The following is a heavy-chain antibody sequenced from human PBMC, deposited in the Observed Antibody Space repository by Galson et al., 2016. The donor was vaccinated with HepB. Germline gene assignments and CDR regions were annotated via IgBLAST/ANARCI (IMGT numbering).Heavy chain of an antibody. CDR3: ARVTSFIRNIGTLDL. Sequence: SLRLSCAASGFSFSDHYMDWVRQAPGKGLEWVGRIRNSSNGYTTESGAPVKGRFSVSRDDSENSMYLQMDSLKSEDTAVYYCARVTSFIRNIGTLDLWGRGTLVTVSS. CDR1: GFSFSDHY. J-gene: IGHJ3*01. V-gene: IGHV3-72*01. CDR2: IRNSSNGYTT. D-gene: IGHD2/OR15-2a*01.